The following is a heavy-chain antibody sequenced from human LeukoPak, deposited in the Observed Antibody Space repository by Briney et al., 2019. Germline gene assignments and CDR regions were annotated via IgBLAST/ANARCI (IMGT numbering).Heavy chain of an antibody. CDR2: LSGSGVNT. D-gene: IGHD4/OR15-4a*01. CDR3: TREAEANDY. CDR1: GFTFRSYA. J-gene: IGHJ4*02. V-gene: IGHV3-23*01. Sequence: GGSLRLSCAVSGFTFRSYAMSWVRQAPGKGLEWVSTLSGSGVNTYYADSVKGRFTISRDNSKNTLYLQMNSLRIEDTAVYYCTREAEANDYWGQGTLVTVSS.